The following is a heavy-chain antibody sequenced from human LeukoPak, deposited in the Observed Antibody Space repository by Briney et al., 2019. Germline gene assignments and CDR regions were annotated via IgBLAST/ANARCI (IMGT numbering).Heavy chain of an antibody. D-gene: IGHD6-19*01. CDR2: IKQDGSEK. J-gene: IGHJ4*02. Sequence: GGSLRLSCAAPGFTFSSYWMSWVRQAPGKGLEWVANIKQDGSEKYYVDSVKGRFTISRDNAKNSLYLQMNSLRAEDTAVYYCATGYSSGWYDYWGQGTLVTVSS. CDR1: GFTFSSYW. V-gene: IGHV3-7*01. CDR3: ATGYSSGWYDY.